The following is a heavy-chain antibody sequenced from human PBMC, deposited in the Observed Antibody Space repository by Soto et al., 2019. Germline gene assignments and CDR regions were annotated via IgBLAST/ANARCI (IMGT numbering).Heavy chain of an antibody. V-gene: IGHV3-9*01. CDR3: AKERLRFLDPHDVFDI. CDR2: ISWNSGSI. J-gene: IGHJ3*02. Sequence: PGGSLRLSCAASGFTFDDYAMHWVRQAPGKGLEWVSGISWNSGSIGYADSVKGRFTISRDNAKNSLYLQMNSLRAEDTALYYCAKERLRFLDPHDVFDICGQGTLVTVSS. D-gene: IGHD3-3*01. CDR1: GFTFDDYA.